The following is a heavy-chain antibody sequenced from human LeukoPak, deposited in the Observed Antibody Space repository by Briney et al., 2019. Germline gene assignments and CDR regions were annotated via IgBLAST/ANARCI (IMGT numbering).Heavy chain of an antibody. CDR2: ISYSGST. V-gene: IGHV4-59*12. CDR1: GGSIDRYY. D-gene: IGHD6-19*01. Sequence: SETLSLTCAVSGGSIDRYYWTWIRQPPGEGLEWIGQISYSGSTNYNPSLKSRVTISIDTSKSQFSLRLNSVTAADTALYYCARTYSSGWPDAFEIWGQGTMVTVSS. J-gene: IGHJ3*02. CDR3: ARTYSSGWPDAFEI.